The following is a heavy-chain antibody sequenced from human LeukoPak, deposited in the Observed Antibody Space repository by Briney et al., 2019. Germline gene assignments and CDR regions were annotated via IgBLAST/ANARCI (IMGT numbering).Heavy chain of an antibody. V-gene: IGHV3-7*01. J-gene: IGHJ4*02. CDR1: GFTLSRSW. CDR3: AAALMTQLISFDY. Sequence: GGSLTLSCEASGFTLSRSWMGWVRQAQGKGLEWVANIKQEGSEKYYVDSVKGRFTISRDNAKNSLYLQMNRLRADDTAVYYCAAALMTQLISFDYWGQGTLVTVSS. CDR2: IKQEGSEK. D-gene: IGHD6-13*01.